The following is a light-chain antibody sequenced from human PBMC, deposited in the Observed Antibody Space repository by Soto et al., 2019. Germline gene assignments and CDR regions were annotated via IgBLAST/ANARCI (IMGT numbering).Light chain of an antibody. Sequence: VVLTQSPATLSLSPGEGATLSCRARQSITSYLAWYQQKPGQAPRLLIYDVSNRATGIPARFSGSGSGTDFTLTISSLEPEDFAVYYCQQRSNWPQITFGQGTRLEIK. CDR3: QQRSNWPQIT. CDR1: QSITSY. J-gene: IGKJ5*01. CDR2: DVS. V-gene: IGKV3-11*01.